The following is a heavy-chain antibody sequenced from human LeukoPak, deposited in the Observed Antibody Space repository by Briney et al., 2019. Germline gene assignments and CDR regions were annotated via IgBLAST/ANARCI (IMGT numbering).Heavy chain of an antibody. J-gene: IGHJ4*02. CDR1: GYTFSSYT. CDR2: INTYTGTP. CDR3: ARQYSGFDSLYFDS. D-gene: IGHD5-12*01. V-gene: IGHV7-4-1*02. Sequence: GASVKVSCKASGYTFSSYTLSWLRQAPGQGLEWMGWINTYTGTPTYAQGFTGRFVFSLDSSVSTAYLQISGLKAEGIAVYYCARQYSGFDSLYFDSWGQGTLVTVSS.